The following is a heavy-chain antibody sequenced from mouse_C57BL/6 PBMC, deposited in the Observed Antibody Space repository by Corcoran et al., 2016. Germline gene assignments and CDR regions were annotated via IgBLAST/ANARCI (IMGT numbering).Heavy chain of an antibody. CDR3: ARIIITTVVAVDY. Sequence: QIQLVQSGPELKKPGETVKISCKASGYTFTTYGMSWVKQAPGKGLKWMGWINTYSGVPTYADDFKGRFAFSLETSASPAYLQINNLKNEDTATYFCARIIITTVVAVDYWGQGTTLTVSS. J-gene: IGHJ2*01. D-gene: IGHD1-1*01. CDR2: INTYSGVP. V-gene: IGHV9-3*01. CDR1: GYTFTTYG.